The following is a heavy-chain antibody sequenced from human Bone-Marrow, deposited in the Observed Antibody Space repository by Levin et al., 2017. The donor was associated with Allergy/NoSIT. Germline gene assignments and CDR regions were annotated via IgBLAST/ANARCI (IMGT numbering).Heavy chain of an antibody. D-gene: IGHD3-10*01. CDR3: VRGGRFGP. J-gene: IGHJ5*02. CDR1: GYTFTDYY. Sequence: VASVKVSCKASGYTFTDYYIHWVRQAPGQGLEWMGTINCGADYTSYTQKFQGRVTMTRDTSTSTVYMELTSLTSDDTAVYYCVRGGRFGPWGQGTLVTVFS. CDR2: INCGADYT. V-gene: IGHV1-46*01.